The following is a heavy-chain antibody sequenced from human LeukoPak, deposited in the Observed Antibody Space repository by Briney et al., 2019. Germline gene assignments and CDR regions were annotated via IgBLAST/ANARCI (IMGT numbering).Heavy chain of an antibody. Sequence: GASVKVSCKASGYTFTGYYVHWVRQAPGQGLEWMGWINSNSGGTNYAQKFQGRVTMTRDTSISTAYMELTRLRSDDTAVYYCASQPRDCTGGSCYWAFDYWGQGTLVTVSS. D-gene: IGHD2-15*01. V-gene: IGHV1-2*02. CDR3: ASQPRDCTGGSCYWAFDY. CDR2: INSNSGGT. CDR1: GYTFTGYY. J-gene: IGHJ4*02.